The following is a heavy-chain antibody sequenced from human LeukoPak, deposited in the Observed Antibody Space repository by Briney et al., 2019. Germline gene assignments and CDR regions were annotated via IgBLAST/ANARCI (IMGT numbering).Heavy chain of an antibody. J-gene: IGHJ6*02. D-gene: IGHD6-13*01. CDR3: ARDPRGAAGTYGMDV. CDR1: GFTFSSYS. CDR2: ISSSSNYV. V-gene: IGHV3-21*01. Sequence: GGSLRLSCAASGFTFSSYSMNWVRQVPGKGLEWVSSISSSSNYVFYADSVKGRITISRDNAKNSLYLQINSLRAEDTAVYYCARDPRGAAGTYGMDVWGQGTTVTVSS.